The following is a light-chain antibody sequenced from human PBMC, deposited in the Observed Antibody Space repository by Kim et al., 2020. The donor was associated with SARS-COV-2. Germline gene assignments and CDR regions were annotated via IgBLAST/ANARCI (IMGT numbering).Light chain of an antibody. V-gene: IGKV4-1*01. J-gene: IGKJ4*01. CDR2: WAS. Sequence: IVMTQSPDSLTLSLGARATINCKSSQSLVDRTNNKSSLAWYQQKPGQPPKLLIYWASTRESGVPDRFSGSGSATDFTLTINSLEAEDVAVYYCQQYYSLTTFGGGTKLEIK. CDR3: QQYYSLTT. CDR1: QSLVDRTNNKSS.